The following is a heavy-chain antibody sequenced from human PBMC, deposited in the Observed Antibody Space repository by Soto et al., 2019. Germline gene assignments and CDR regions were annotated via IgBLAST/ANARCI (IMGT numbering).Heavy chain of an antibody. V-gene: IGHV1-69*06. D-gene: IGHD3-22*01. Sequence: SVKVSCKASGGTFSSYAISWVRQAPGQGLEWMGGIIPIFGTANYAQKFQGRVTITADKSTSTAYMELSSLRSEDTAVYYCARGAYYYDSSGYDKRYYYDGRAVGGQGTTVTVSS. CDR2: IIPIFGTA. J-gene: IGHJ6*02. CDR3: ARGAYYYDSSGYDKRYYYDGRAV. CDR1: GGTFSSYA.